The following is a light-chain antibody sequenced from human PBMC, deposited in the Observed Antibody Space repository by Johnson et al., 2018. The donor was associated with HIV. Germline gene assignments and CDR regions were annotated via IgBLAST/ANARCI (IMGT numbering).Light chain of an antibody. CDR2: DNN. V-gene: IGLV1-51*01. J-gene: IGLJ1*01. CDR3: GTWDSSLSAFV. CDR1: SSNVGSSF. Sequence: QSILTQPPSVSAAPGQTVTISCSGSSSNVGSSFVSWYRQVPGTAPKLLIYDNNKRPSGIPGRFSGSKSGPSATLGITGLHTWDEADYYCGTWDSSLSAFVFGTGTKVTVL.